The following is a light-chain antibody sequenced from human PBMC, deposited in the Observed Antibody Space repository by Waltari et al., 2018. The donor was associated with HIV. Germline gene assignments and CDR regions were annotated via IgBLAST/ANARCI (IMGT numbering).Light chain of an antibody. J-gene: IGLJ3*02. CDR2: LEGGGGY. V-gene: IGLV4-60*02. CDR3: ETWDSSTWV. CDR1: SGHSRNI. Sequence: QPVLTQSSSASASLGSSVKLTCTLTSGHSRNIIAWHQQQPGKAPRYLMKLEGGGGYNQGSGVPDRFSGSSSGADRYLTISNLQFEDEAYYYCETWDSSTWVFGGGTKVTVL.